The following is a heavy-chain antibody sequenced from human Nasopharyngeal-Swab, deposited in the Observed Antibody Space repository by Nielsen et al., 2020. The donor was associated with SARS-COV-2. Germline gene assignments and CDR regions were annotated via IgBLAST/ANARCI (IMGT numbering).Heavy chain of an antibody. D-gene: IGHD2-2*01. CDR2: IYYSGST. Sequence: SETLSLTCAVYGGSFSSYYWSWIRQPPGKGLEWIGYIYYSGSTNYNPSLKSRVTISVDTSKNQFSLKLSSVTAADTAVYYCARSIVVVPAGFDYWGQGTLVTVSS. CDR1: GGSFSSYY. CDR3: ARSIVVVPAGFDY. J-gene: IGHJ4*02. V-gene: IGHV4-59*01.